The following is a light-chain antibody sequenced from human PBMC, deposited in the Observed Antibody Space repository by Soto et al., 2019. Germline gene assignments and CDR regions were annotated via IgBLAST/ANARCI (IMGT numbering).Light chain of an antibody. V-gene: IGLV2-14*01. CDR2: QVT. J-gene: IGLJ1*01. CDR3: TSFSSSTSLYV. CDR1: TREIAGYNY. Sequence: QSVLPHRASLSCSLLQSITISCTVTTREIAGYNYISWYQQLPGKAPKLMIYQVTIRPSGISNRFSGSKSGNTASLTISGLQAEDEADYYCTSFSSSTSLYVFGTGTKVTVL.